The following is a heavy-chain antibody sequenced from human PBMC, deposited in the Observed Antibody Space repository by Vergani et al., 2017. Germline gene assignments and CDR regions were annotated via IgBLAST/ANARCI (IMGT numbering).Heavy chain of an antibody. V-gene: IGHV5-51*01. CDR3: AMLPPSTTPGAPGGMEV. Sequence: EVQLVQSGAEVKKPGESLKISCKGSGYSFTSYWIGWVRQMPGKGLEWMGIIYPGDSDTRYSPSFQGQVTISADKSISTAYLQWSSLKASDTAMYYCAMLPPSTTPGAPGGMEVEGQRATVTVSS. J-gene: IGHJ6*02. D-gene: IGHD1-1*01. CDR1: GYSFTSYW. CDR2: IYPGDSDT.